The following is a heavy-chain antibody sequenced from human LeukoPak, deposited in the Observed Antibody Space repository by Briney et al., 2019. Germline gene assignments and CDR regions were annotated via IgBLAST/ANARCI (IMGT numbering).Heavy chain of an antibody. D-gene: IGHD4-17*01. V-gene: IGHV3-21*01. CDR1: GFTFSSYS. CDR2: ISSSSSYI. J-gene: IGHJ4*02. Sequence: GGSLRLSCAASGFTFSSYSMNWVRQAPGKGLEWVSSISSSSSYIYYADSVKGRFTISRDNAKNSLYLQMNSLRAEDTAVYYCARDRGGFTVTTFGYWGQGTLVTVSS. CDR3: ARDRGGFTVTTFGY.